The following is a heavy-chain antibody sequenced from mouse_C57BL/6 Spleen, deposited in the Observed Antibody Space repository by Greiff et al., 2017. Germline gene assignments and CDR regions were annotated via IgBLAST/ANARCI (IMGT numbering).Heavy chain of an antibody. V-gene: IGHV1-82*01. Sequence: QVQLQQSGPELVKPGASVKISCKASGYAFSSSWMNWVKQRPGKGLEWIGRIYPGDGDTNYNGKFKGKATLTADKSSSTAYMQLSSLTSEDSAVYFCARDHTTVVPFAYWGQGTLVTVSA. CDR3: ARDHTTVVPFAY. CDR2: IYPGDGDT. D-gene: IGHD1-1*01. CDR1: GYAFSSSW. J-gene: IGHJ3*01.